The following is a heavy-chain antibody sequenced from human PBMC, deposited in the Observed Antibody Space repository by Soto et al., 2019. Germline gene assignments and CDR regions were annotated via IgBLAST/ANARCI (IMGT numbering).Heavy chain of an antibody. D-gene: IGHD1-26*01. J-gene: IGHJ5*02. V-gene: IGHV3-23*01. Sequence: GGSLRLSCAASGFTFSSYAMSWVRQAPGKGLEWVSAISGSGGSTYYADSVKGRFTISRDNSKNTLYLQMNSLRAEDTAVYYCAKAPIYSGSSNWFDPWGQGTLVTVSS. CDR3: AKAPIYSGSSNWFDP. CDR2: ISGSGGST. CDR1: GFTFSSYA.